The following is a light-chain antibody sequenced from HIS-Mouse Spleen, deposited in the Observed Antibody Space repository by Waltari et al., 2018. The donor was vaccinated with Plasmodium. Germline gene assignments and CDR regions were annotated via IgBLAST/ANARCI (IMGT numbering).Light chain of an antibody. J-gene: IGKJ1*01. CDR3: QQSYSTWT. CDR2: AAS. CDR1: QSISSY. V-gene: IGKV1-39*01. Sequence: DIQMTQSPSSLSASVGDRVTITCRASQSISSYLNWYQQKPGKAPKLLIYAASSLQSGVPSRFCGSVSGTDFTLTISSLQPEDFATYYCQQSYSTWTFGQGTKVEIK.